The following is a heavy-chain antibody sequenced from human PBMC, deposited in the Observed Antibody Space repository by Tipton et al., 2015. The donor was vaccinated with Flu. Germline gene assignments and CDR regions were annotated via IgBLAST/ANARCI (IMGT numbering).Heavy chain of an antibody. CDR2: IYTSGNT. Sequence: TLSLTCNVSGGSLSGYYWSWIRQPAGKGLEWIGRIYTSGNTNYSPSLKSRVTMSVDTSKNQFSLNMGSVTAADTAVYYCARSVVGSGSQYPVGYYYYGMDVWGQGTTVTVSS. V-gene: IGHV4-4*07. J-gene: IGHJ6*02. CDR1: GGSLSGYY. D-gene: IGHD3-10*01. CDR3: ARSVVGSGSQYPVGYYYYGMDV.